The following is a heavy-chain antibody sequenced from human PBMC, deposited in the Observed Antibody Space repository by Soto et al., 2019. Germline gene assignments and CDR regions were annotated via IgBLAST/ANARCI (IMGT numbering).Heavy chain of an antibody. CDR2: IYHSGST. D-gene: IGHD6-6*01. CDR3: ARSSEYSSSGAGYYFDY. CDR1: GGSISSGGYS. V-gene: IGHV4-30-2*01. J-gene: IGHJ4*02. Sequence: KPSETLSLTCAVSGGSISSGGYSWSWIRQPPGKGLEWIGYIYHSGSTYYNPSLKSRVTISVDRSKNQFSLKLSSVTAADTAVYYCARSSEYSSSGAGYYFDYWGQGTLVTVSS.